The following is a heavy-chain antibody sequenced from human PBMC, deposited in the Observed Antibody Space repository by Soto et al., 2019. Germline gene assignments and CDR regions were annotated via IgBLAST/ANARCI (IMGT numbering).Heavy chain of an antibody. Sequence: GGSLRLSCAASGFTFSSYGMHWVRQAPGKGLEWVAVIWYDGSNKYYADSVKGRFTISRDNSKNTLYLQMNSLRAEDTAVYYCATEKINNWFDPWGQGPLVTVS. CDR3: ATEKINNWFDP. CDR2: IWYDGSNK. V-gene: IGHV3-33*01. CDR1: GFTFSSYG. J-gene: IGHJ5*02.